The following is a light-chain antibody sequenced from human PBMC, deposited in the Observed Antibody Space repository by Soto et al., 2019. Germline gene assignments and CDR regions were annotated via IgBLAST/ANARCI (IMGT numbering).Light chain of an antibody. CDR3: QQGNSFSFT. CDR2: ATS. CDR1: QPVDSW. Sequence: DIQMTQSPSSVSASIGDRVTITCRASQPVDSWLAWYQQKPGKAPKLLIYATSDLQSGVPSRFSGSGSGADFTLTISSLQPEDFATYYCQQGNSFSFTFGPGTKVDIK. J-gene: IGKJ3*01. V-gene: IGKV1-12*01.